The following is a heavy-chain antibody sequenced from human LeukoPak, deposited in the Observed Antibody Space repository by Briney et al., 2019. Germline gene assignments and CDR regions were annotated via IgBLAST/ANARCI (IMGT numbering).Heavy chain of an antibody. CDR1: GGSISGYY. Sequence: SETLSLSCTVSGGSISGYYWSWIRHPPGKGLEWIGYIYSSGSTNYDPSLKSRVTMSVDTSKNQFSLKLGSVTAADTAVYYCARHRYSSSSSYFDYWGQGTLVTVSS. J-gene: IGHJ4*02. V-gene: IGHV4-59*08. CDR2: IYSSGST. D-gene: IGHD6-6*01. CDR3: ARHRYSSSSSYFDY.